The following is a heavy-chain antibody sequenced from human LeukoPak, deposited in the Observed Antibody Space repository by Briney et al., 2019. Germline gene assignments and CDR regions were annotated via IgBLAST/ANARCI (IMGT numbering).Heavy chain of an antibody. CDR2: INPNSGGT. Sequence: GASVKVSCKASGYTFPSYYMHWVRQAPGQGLEWMGWINPNSGGTNYAQKFQGRVTMTRDTSISTAYMELSRLRSDDTAVYYCARDLKATNHYYYYYMDVWGKGTTVTVSS. J-gene: IGHJ6*03. V-gene: IGHV1-2*02. CDR1: GYTFPSYY. D-gene: IGHD5-12*01. CDR3: ARDLKATNHYYYYYMDV.